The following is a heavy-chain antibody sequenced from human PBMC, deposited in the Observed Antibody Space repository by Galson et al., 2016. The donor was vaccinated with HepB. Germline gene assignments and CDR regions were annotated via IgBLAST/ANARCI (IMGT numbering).Heavy chain of an antibody. V-gene: IGHV3-48*01. D-gene: IGHD1-26*01. J-gene: IGHJ4*02. CDR3: ARDLGSFHFDY. Sequence: SLRLSCAASGFTFSSYFMNWVRQAPGKGLEWISHMSNTGRTIYYADSVKGRFTISRDNAKNSLYLQMNSPRVEDTAVYYCARDLGSFHFDYWGQGTLVAVSS. CDR2: MSNTGRTI. CDR1: GFTFSSYF.